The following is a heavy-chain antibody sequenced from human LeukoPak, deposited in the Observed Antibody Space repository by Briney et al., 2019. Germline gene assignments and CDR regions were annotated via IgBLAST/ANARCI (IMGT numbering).Heavy chain of an antibody. D-gene: IGHD4-11*01. CDR1: GGIFKNYA. Sequence: SVKVSCKASGGIFKNYAISWVRQAPGQGLEWMGGIIPIFGTGNKAQKFQDRVTITADESTSTSYMELSSLRSEDTAIYYCALRLYSKYVHYYYYMDVWGKGTTVTVSS. J-gene: IGHJ6*03. CDR2: IIPIFGTG. V-gene: IGHV1-69*01. CDR3: ALRLYSKYVHYYYYMDV.